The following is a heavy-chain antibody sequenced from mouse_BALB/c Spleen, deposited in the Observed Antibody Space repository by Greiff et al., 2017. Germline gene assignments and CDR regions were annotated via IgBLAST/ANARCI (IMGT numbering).Heavy chain of an antibody. D-gene: IGHD1-1*01. CDR3: ARGYYGSSYGWYFDV. V-gene: IGHV14-3*02. CDR2: IDPANGNT. CDR1: GFNIKDTY. Sequence: VQLQQSGAELVKPGASVKLSCTASGFNIKDTYMHWVKQRPEQGLEWIGRIDPANGNTKYDPKFQGKATITADTSSNTAYLQLSSLTSEDTAVYYCARGYYGSSYGWYFDVWGAGTTVTVSS. J-gene: IGHJ1*01.